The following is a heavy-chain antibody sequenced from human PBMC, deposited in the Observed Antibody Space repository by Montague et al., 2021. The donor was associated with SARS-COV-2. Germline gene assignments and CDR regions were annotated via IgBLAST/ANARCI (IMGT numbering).Heavy chain of an antibody. CDR3: ARHGKTRIAMIVVVIGYFDY. V-gene: IGHV4-39*01. D-gene: IGHD3-22*01. J-gene: IGHJ4*02. Sequence: ETLSLTCTVAGGSIGSSSYDWGWIRQPPGRGLEWIGGIYYSGXTXYXXXXKXRVTMSVDTSKNQFSLKLSSVTAADTAVYYCARHGKTRIAMIVVVIGYFDYWGQGTLVTVSS. CDR2: IYYSGXT. CDR1: GGSIGSSSYD.